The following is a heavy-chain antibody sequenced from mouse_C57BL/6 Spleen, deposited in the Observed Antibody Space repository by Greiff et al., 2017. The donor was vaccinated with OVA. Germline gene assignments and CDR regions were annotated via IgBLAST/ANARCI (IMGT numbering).Heavy chain of an antibody. Sequence: VQLQQPGAELVMPGASVKLSCKASGYTFTSYWMHWVKQRPGQGLEWIGEIDPSDSYTNYNQKFKGKSTLTVDKSSSTAYMQLSSLTSEDSAVYYCARGHYSNYWYFDVWGTGTTVTVSS. CDR1: GYTFTSYW. CDR2: IDPSDSYT. J-gene: IGHJ1*03. CDR3: ARGHYSNYWYFDV. V-gene: IGHV1-69*01. D-gene: IGHD2-5*01.